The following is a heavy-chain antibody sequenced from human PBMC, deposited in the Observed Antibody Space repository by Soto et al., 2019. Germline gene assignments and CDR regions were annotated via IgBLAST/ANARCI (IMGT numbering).Heavy chain of an antibody. CDR1: GFTFTSSA. D-gene: IGHD2-15*01. CDR3: AATNVYCSGGSCEEYFDY. CDR2: IVVGSGNT. J-gene: IGHJ4*02. Sequence: SVKVSCKASGFTFTSSAVQWVRQARGQRLEWIGWIVVGSGNTNYAQKFQERVTLTRDMSTSTAYMELSSLRSEDTAVYYCAATNVYCSGGSCEEYFDYWGQGTLVTVSS. V-gene: IGHV1-58*01.